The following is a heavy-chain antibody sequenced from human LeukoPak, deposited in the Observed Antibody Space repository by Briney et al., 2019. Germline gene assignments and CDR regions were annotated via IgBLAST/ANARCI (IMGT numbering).Heavy chain of an antibody. J-gene: IGHJ4*02. CDR3: AGDTSSSWLN. D-gene: IGHD6-13*01. CDR2: INAGNGNT. Sequence: GASVTVSCKASGYTFTSYGISWVRQAPRHGLEWMGWINAGNGNTKYSQKFQGRVTITRDTSTSTAYMELSSLRSEDTAVYYCAGDTSSSWLNWGQGTLVTVSS. V-gene: IGHV1-18*01. CDR1: GYTFTSYG.